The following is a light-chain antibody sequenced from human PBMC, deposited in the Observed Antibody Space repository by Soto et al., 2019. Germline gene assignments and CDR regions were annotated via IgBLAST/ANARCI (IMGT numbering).Light chain of an antibody. V-gene: IGKV3-20*01. J-gene: IGKJ4*01. CDR1: QSVSSNY. CDR3: QQYYTTPLT. Sequence: EIVLTQSPGTLSLSPGERGALSCRASQSVSSNYVAWYQQKPGQAPRLLIYDASNRATGIPARFSGSGSGTDFTLTISSLEPEDVAVYYCQQYYTTPLTFGGGTKVDIK. CDR2: DAS.